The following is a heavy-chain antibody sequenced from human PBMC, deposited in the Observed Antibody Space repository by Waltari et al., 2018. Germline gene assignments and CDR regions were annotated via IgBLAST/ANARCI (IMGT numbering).Heavy chain of an antibody. J-gene: IGHJ4*02. CDR1: GFTFSSYA. CDR2: IYSGGST. CDR3: AKIPKNTAMDPY. D-gene: IGHD5-18*01. V-gene: IGHV3-23*03. Sequence: EVQLLESGGGLVQPGGSLRLSCAASGFTFSSYAMSWVRQAPGKGLEWVSVIYSGGSTYYADSVKGRFTISRDNSKNTLYLQMNSLRAEDTAVYYCAKIPKNTAMDPYWGQGTLVTVSS.